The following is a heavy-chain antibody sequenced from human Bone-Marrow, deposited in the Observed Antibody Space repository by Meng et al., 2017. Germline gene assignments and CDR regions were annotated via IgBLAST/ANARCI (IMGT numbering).Heavy chain of an antibody. CDR1: GASMRSYY. Sequence: ESLKISCTVSGASMRSYYWSWIRQAPGKGLEWIGEISYSGSTKYNPSLNSRVTISMDTSKMQFSLKLSAVAAADTAVYYCASAPINYDQLTGYYSGAFDIWGPGTMVTVSS. V-gene: IGHV4-59*01. J-gene: IGHJ3*02. CDR3: ASAPINYDQLTGYYSGAFDI. D-gene: IGHD3-9*01. CDR2: ISYSGST.